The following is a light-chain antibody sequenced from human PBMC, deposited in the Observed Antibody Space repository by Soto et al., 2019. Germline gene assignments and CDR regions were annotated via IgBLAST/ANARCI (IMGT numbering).Light chain of an antibody. CDR3: QQYGNSSPLT. J-gene: IGKJ4*01. CDR2: GAS. CDR1: QSVSSTY. Sequence: EIALTQSPGTLSLSPGERATLSCRASQSVSSTYLAWYQQKPGQGPRLLIYGASSRATGIPDRFSGSGSGTDFTLTISRLEPEDFAVYYCQQYGNSSPLTFGGGTKVDIK. V-gene: IGKV3-20*01.